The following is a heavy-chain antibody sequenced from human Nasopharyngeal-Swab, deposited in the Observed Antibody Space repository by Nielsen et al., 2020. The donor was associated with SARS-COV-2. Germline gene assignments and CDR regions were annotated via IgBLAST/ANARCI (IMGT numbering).Heavy chain of an antibody. Sequence: SGPTLVKPTQTPTLTCTFSGFSLSTSGMCVSWIRQPPGKALEWLARIDWDDDKYYSTSLKTRLTISKDTSKNQVVLTMTNMDPVDTATYYCARDSMVRGVSPFDYWGQGTLVTVSS. CDR3: ARDSMVRGVSPFDY. CDR1: GFSLSTSGMC. V-gene: IGHV2-70*11. J-gene: IGHJ4*02. CDR2: IDWDDDK. D-gene: IGHD3-10*01.